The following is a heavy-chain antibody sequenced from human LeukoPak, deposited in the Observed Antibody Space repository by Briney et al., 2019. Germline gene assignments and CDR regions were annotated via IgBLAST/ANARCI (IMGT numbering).Heavy chain of an antibody. V-gene: IGHV3-7*01. CDR2: IKQDGSEK. Sequence: GGSLRLSCAASGFPFSSYSMNWVRQAPGKGLEWVANIKQDGSEKHYVDSVKGRFTISRDNAKNSLYLQMSSLRAEDTAVYYCTRVEETATTAAIIRKYSYYYYYMDVWGKGNTVTVSS. CDR1: GFPFSSYS. J-gene: IGHJ6*03. CDR3: TRVEETATTAAIIRKYSYYYYYMDV. D-gene: IGHD4-11*01.